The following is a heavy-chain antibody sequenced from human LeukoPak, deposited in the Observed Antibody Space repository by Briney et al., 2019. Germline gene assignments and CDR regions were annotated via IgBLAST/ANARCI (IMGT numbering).Heavy chain of an antibody. D-gene: IGHD3-10*01. Sequence: PSETLSLTCTVSGGSISGYYWSWIRQPPGKGLEWIGEINHSGSTNYNPSLKSRVTISVDTSKNQFSLKLSSVTAADTAVYYCARHLLWFGKPRGWFDPWGQGTLVTVSS. V-gene: IGHV4-34*01. J-gene: IGHJ5*02. CDR1: GGSISGYY. CDR3: ARHLLWFGKPRGWFDP. CDR2: INHSGST.